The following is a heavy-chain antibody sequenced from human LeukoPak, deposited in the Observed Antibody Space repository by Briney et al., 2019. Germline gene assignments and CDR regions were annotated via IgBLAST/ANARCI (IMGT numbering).Heavy chain of an antibody. V-gene: IGHV4-59*01. J-gene: IGHJ4*02. CDR3: PGTGSRYYGLDS. CDR2: IYYSGST. Sequence: SETLSLTCTVSGGSISSYYWSWIRQPPGKGLEWIGYIYYSGSTNYNPSLKSRVTISVDTSKNQFSLKLSSVTAADTAVYYCPGTGSRYYGLDSWGQGTLVTVSS. D-gene: IGHD3/OR15-3a*01. CDR1: GGSISSYY.